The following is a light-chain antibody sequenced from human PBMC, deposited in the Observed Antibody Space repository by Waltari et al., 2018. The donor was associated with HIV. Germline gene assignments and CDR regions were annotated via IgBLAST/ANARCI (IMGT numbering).Light chain of an antibody. V-gene: IGKV1-39*01. CDR1: QTISSY. CDR3: QQSYSTPRT. CDR2: GAS. Sequence: ISMLQCRSSLCASVEARVTITCRASQTISSYLNWYQQKPGKAPMLLIYGASTLHSGVPSRFSGSGSGTDFTLTISSLQPEDFATYYCQQSYSTPRTFGQGTKLEIK. J-gene: IGKJ2*01.